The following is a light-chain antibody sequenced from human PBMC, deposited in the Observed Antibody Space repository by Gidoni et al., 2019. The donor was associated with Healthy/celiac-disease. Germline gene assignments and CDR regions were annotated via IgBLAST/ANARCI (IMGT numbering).Light chain of an antibody. J-gene: IGLJ1*01. CDR3: SSYTSSSPPYV. CDR1: SSDVGGYNY. CDR2: DVS. V-gene: IGLV2-14*01. Sequence: QSALPQPASVSGSPGQSITISCTGTSSDVGGYNYVSWYQQHPGKAPKLMIYDVSNRPSGVSNRFSGSKSGNTASLTISGLQAEDEADYYCSSYTSSSPPYVFGTGTKVTV.